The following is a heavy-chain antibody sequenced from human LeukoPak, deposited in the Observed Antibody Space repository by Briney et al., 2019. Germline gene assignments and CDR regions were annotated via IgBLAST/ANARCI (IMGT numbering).Heavy chain of an antibody. CDR3: VRAGKMIFGVVSYYMDV. Sequence: SETLSLTCTVSGGSINSYYWSWIRQPPGKGLEWIGYIYYSGSTNYNPSLKSRVTISVDTSKNQFSLKLSSVTAADTAVYYCVRAGKMIFGVVSYYMDVWGRGTTVTVSS. J-gene: IGHJ6*03. CDR1: GGSINSYY. CDR2: IYYSGST. V-gene: IGHV4-59*01. D-gene: IGHD3-3*01.